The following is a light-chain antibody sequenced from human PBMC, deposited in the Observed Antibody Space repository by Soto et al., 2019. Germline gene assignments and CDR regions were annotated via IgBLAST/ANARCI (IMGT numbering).Light chain of an antibody. V-gene: IGKV3-20*01. Sequence: EIVLTQFPDTLSLSPGERATLSCRASQSVSSSSLAWYQQKRGQAPRLLIHGASSRATGIPARFSGSGSGTDFTLTISRLEPEDFAVYYCQQYGSSPRTFGQGTKVEV. J-gene: IGKJ1*01. CDR2: GAS. CDR1: QSVSSSS. CDR3: QQYGSSPRT.